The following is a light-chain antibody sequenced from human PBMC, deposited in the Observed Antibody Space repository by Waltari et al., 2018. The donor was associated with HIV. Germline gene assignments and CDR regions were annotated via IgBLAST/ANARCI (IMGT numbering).Light chain of an antibody. J-gene: IGLJ3*02. CDR3: NSYAGSNNWV. CDR2: EVN. V-gene: IGLV2-8*01. CDR1: SSDVGGSTY. Sequence: QSALTQPPSASGSPGQSVTLSCTGTSSDVGGSTYVSWYQQHPGKAPKLMIYEVNKRPSGVPDRCSGSKSANTASLTVSGLQADDEADYYCNSYAGSNNWVFGGGTNLTVL.